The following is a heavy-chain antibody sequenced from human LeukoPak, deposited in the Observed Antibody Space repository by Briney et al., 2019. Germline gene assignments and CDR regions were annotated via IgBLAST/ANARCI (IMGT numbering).Heavy chain of an antibody. CDR1: GGSISNYY. J-gene: IGHJ4*02. V-gene: IGHV4-59*12. CDR2: IYYSGST. D-gene: IGHD6-19*01. Sequence: SETLSLTCTVFGGSISNYYWSWIRQPPGKGLEWIGYIYYSGSTNYNPPLKSRVTISVDTSKNQFSLKLSSVTAADTAVYYCAREPPGIAVAGTPGYFDYWGQGTLVTVSS. CDR3: AREPPGIAVAGTPGYFDY.